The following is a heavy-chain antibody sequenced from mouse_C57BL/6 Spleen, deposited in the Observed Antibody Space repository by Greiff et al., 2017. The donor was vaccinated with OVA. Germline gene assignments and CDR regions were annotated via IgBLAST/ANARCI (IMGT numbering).Heavy chain of an antibody. CDR2: FHPYNDDT. CDR1: GYTFTTYP. Sequence: VQLQESGAELVKPGASVKMSCKASGYTFTTYPIEWMKQNHGKSLEWIGNFHPYNDDTKYNEKFKGKATLTVEKSSSTVYLELSRLTSDDSAVYYCASGHYYGSSYVFAYWGQGTLVTVSA. J-gene: IGHJ3*01. CDR3: ASGHYYGSSYVFAY. V-gene: IGHV1-47*01. D-gene: IGHD1-1*01.